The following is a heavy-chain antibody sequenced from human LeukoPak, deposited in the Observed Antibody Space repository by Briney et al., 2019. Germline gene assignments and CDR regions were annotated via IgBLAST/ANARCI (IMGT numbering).Heavy chain of an antibody. J-gene: IGHJ4*02. CDR3: ARDRSMVGATDFDT. V-gene: IGHV1-18*01. D-gene: IGHD1-26*01. CDR2: VNAHNGET. CDR1: GYTFTDYG. Sequence: ASVKVSCKASGYTFTDYGITWVRQAPGQGPEWMGWVNAHNGETDYVEKFHGKVRMTADTSSSTAYMHLWSLTSDDTAVYYCARDRSMVGATDFDTWGQGTLVTVSS.